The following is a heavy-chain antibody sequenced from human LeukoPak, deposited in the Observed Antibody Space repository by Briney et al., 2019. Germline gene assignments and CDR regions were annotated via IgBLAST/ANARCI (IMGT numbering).Heavy chain of an antibody. CDR2: ISSSSSTI. J-gene: IGHJ4*02. CDR1: GFTFSSYS. V-gene: IGHV3-48*04. D-gene: IGHD6-6*01. Sequence: GGSLRLSCAASGFTFSSYSMNWVRQAPGKGLEWVSYISSSSSTIYYADSVKGRFTISRDNAKNSLYLQMNSLRAEDTAVYYCARSTQLVGVGYFDYWGQGTLVTVSS. CDR3: ARSTQLVGVGYFDY.